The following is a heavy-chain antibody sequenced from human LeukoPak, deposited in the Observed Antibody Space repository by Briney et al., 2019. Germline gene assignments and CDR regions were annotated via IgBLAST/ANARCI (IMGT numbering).Heavy chain of an antibody. D-gene: IGHD3-10*01. CDR3: ARVPHTPLWFGDHEGNWFDP. V-gene: IGHV1-18*01. J-gene: IGHJ5*02. Sequence: ASVKVSCKASGYTFTSYGISWVRQAPGQGLEWMGWISAYNGNTNYAQKLQGRVTMTTDTSTSTAYMELRSLRSDDTAVYYCARVPHTPLWFGDHEGNWFDPWGQGTLVTVSS. CDR1: GYTFTSYG. CDR2: ISAYNGNT.